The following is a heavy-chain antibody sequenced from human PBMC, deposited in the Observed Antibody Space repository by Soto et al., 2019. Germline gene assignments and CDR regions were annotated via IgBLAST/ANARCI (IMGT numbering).Heavy chain of an antibody. CDR2: INAGNGNT. J-gene: IGHJ4*02. CDR3: ARDHHYDILTGYYSYYFDC. CDR1: GYTFTSYA. D-gene: IGHD3-9*01. V-gene: IGHV1-3*01. Sequence: QVQLVQSGAEVKKPGASVKVSCKASGYTFTSYAMHWVRQAPGQRLEWMGWINAGNGNTKYSQKFQGRVTITRDTSASTAYMELSSLRSEDTAVYYCARDHHYDILTGYYSYYFDCWGQGTLVTVSS.